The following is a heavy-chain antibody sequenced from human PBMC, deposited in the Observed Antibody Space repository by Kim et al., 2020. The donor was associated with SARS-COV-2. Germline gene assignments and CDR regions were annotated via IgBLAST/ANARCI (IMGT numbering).Heavy chain of an antibody. V-gene: IGHV4-59*08. D-gene: IGHD3-10*01. CDR1: GGSISSYY. CDR3: ARLNYYGSGSHYYYGMDV. Sequence: SETLSLTCTVSGGSISSYYWSWIRQPPGKGLEWIGYIYYSGSTNYNPSLKSRVTISVDTSKNQFSLQLSSVTAADTAVYYCARLNYYGSGSHYYYGMDVWGQGTTVTVSS. CDR2: IYYSGST. J-gene: IGHJ6*02.